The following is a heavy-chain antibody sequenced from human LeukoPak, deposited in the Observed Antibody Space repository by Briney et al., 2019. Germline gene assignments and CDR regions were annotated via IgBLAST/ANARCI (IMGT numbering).Heavy chain of an antibody. J-gene: IGHJ4*02. Sequence: GGSLRLSCAASGFTFGSYAMSWVRQAPGKGLEWVSAISGSGGSTYYADSVKGRFTISRDNSKNTLYLQMNSLRAEDTAVYYCATNPDIVVVVAAEWGQGTLVTVSS. D-gene: IGHD2-15*01. CDR2: ISGSGGST. CDR3: ATNPDIVVVVAAE. CDR1: GFTFGSYA. V-gene: IGHV3-23*01.